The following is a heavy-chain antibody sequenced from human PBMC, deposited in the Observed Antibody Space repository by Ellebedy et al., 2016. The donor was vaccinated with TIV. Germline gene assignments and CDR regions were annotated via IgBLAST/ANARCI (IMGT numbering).Heavy chain of an antibody. CDR1: GYTFTSYG. J-gene: IGHJ3*02. Sequence: ASVKVSXXASGYTFTSYGISWVRQAPGQGLEWMGWISAYNGNTNYAQKLQGRVTMTTDTSTSTAYMELRSLRSDDTAVYYCARDRRRHMTIDAFDIWGQGTMVTVSS. CDR3: ARDRRRHMTIDAFDI. V-gene: IGHV1-18*01. D-gene: IGHD4/OR15-4a*01. CDR2: ISAYNGNT.